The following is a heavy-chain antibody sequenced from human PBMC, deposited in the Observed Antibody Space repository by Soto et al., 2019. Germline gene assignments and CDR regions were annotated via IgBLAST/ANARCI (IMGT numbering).Heavy chain of an antibody. CDR3: AGTREIPYYHGMDV. J-gene: IGHJ6*02. CDR2: IIPIFGSA. Sequence: QVQLVQSGAEVKKPGSSVKVSCKAPGGTLSSYAINWVRQAPGPGLEWMGGIIPIFGSANYAPKFQGRVTISADESTSTAYMEVSSLRSEDTAVYYCAGTREIPYYHGMDVWGQGTTVTVSS. D-gene: IGHD2-2*02. V-gene: IGHV1-69*01. CDR1: GGTLSSYA.